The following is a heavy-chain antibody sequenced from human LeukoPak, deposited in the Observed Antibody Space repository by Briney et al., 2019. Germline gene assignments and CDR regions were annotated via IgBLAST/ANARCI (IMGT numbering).Heavy chain of an antibody. CDR2: ISYDGSNK. J-gene: IGHJ4*02. V-gene: IGHV3-30*03. Sequence: SWGSLRLSCAASGFTFSSYGMHWVRQAPGKGLEWVAVISYDGSNKYYADSVKGRFTISRDNSKNTLYLQMNSLRAEDTAVYYCASRIDYWGQGTLVTVSS. CDR1: GFTFSSYG. CDR3: ASRIDY.